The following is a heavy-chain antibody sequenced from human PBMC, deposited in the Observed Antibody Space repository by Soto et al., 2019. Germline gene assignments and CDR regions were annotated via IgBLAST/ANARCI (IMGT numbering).Heavy chain of an antibody. Sequence: QVQLVQSGAEVKRPGASVKVSCKASGYTFTSYYIHWVRQAPGQGLEWMGIINPIGGSTKYAQKYQCRVTMTRDSSTSTDYMGFSSLKSEDTFLYYCARAIDTNIDGVADALPPSHYYGKGVWAQRNTVTVAS. CDR3: ARAIDTNIDGVADALPPSHYYGKGV. V-gene: IGHV1-46*01. J-gene: IGHJ6*02. CDR1: GYTFTSYY. CDR2: INPIGGST. D-gene: IGHD2-15*01.